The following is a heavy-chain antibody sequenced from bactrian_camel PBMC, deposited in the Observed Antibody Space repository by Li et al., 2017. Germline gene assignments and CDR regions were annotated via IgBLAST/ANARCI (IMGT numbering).Heavy chain of an antibody. D-gene: IGHD3*01. V-gene: IGHV3S53*01. CDR2: IYGGVTT. CDR1: GYTYSTNC. CDR3: AADHNRGCMGWPTVEYDI. Sequence: HVQLVESGGGSVQAGESLRLSCAASGYTYSTNCMAWYRQAPGKEREGVAAIYGGVTTYYTNSVKGRFTISQDNAKSTVYLQMNNLKPEDTAMYYCAADHNRGCMGWPTVEYDITGQGTQVTVS. J-gene: IGHJ4*01.